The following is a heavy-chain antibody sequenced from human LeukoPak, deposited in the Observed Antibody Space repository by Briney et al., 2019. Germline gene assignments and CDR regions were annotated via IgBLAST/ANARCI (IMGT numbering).Heavy chain of an antibody. CDR1: GFSFSTNGMG. CDR3: ARDTYCSGGSCYFDY. D-gene: IGHD2-15*01. CDR2: IDWDDDK. J-gene: IGHJ4*02. V-gene: IGHV2-70*04. Sequence: SGPTLVNPTQTLTLTCTFSGFSFSTNGMGVGWIRQPPGKALEWLARIDWDDDKFYSTSLKTRLTISKDTSKNQVVLTMTNMDPVDTATYYCARDTYCSGGSCYFDYWGQGTLVTVSS.